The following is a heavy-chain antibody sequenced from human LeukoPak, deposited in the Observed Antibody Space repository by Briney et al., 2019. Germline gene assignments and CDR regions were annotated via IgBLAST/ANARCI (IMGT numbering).Heavy chain of an antibody. D-gene: IGHD2-15*01. CDR2: FDPEDGET. CDR1: GYTLTELS. CDR3: ARDRSVDY. J-gene: IGHJ4*02. Sequence: ASVKVSCKVSGYTLTELSMHWVRQAPGKGLEWMGGFDPEDGETIYAQKFQGRVTMTTDTSTSTAYMELRSLRSDDTAVYYCARDRSVDYWGQGTLVTVSS. V-gene: IGHV1-24*01.